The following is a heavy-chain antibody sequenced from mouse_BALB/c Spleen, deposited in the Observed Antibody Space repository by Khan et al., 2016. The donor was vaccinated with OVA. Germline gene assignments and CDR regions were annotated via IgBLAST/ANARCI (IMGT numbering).Heavy chain of an antibody. J-gene: IGHJ3*01. Sequence: EVELVESGGDLVKPGGSLKLSCAASGFTFSTYGMSWVRQTPDKRLEWVATVSTGGGYTYYPDSVKGRFTISRDNAKNTLCLQMSGLKSEDTAIFYCTRLAYYYDSEGFAYWGQGTLVTVSA. D-gene: IGHD1-1*01. CDR3: TRLAYYYDSEGFAY. CDR2: VSTGGGYT. V-gene: IGHV5-6*01. CDR1: GFTFSTYG.